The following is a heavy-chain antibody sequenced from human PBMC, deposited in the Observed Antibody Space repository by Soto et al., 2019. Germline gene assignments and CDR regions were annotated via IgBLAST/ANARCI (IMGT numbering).Heavy chain of an antibody. D-gene: IGHD3-10*01. V-gene: IGHV4-4*07. CDR3: ARDRGVWFGELLYDNWFDP. CDR1: GGSISSYY. Sequence: QVQLQESGPGLVKPSETLSLTCTVSGGSISSYYWSWIRQPAGKGLEWIGRIYTSGSTNYNPSLKSRVTMSVDTSKNQSSLKLSSVTTADTAVYYCARDRGVWFGELLYDNWFDPWGQGTLVTVSS. CDR2: IYTSGST. J-gene: IGHJ5*02.